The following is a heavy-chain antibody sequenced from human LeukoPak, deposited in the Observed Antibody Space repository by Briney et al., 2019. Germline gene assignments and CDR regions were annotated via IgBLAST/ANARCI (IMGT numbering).Heavy chain of an antibody. D-gene: IGHD3-3*01. CDR2: IYTSGST. V-gene: IGHV4-61*02. Sequence: SETLSLTCTVSGGSISSGSYYWSWIRQPAGKGLEWIGRIYTSGSTNYNPSLKSRVTISVDTSKNQFSLKLSSVTAADTAVYYCARAGGNYDFWSGYLDLFDYWGQGTLVTVSS. J-gene: IGHJ4*02. CDR3: ARAGGNYDFWSGYLDLFDY. CDR1: GGSISSGSYY.